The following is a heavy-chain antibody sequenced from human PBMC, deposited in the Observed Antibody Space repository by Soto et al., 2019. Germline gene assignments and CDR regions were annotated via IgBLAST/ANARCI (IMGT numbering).Heavy chain of an antibody. D-gene: IGHD2-2*01. Sequence: ASVKVSCKVSGYTLTELSMHWVRQAPGKGLEWMGGFDPEDGETIYAQKFQGRVTMTEDTSTDTAYMELSSLRSEDTAVYYCATAGYCSSTSCSEPNWFDPWGQGTLVTVSS. CDR1: GYTLTELS. J-gene: IGHJ5*02. CDR2: FDPEDGET. CDR3: ATAGYCSSTSCSEPNWFDP. V-gene: IGHV1-24*01.